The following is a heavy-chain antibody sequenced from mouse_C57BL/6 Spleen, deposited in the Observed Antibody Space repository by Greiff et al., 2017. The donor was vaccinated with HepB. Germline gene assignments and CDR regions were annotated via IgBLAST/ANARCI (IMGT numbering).Heavy chain of an antibody. Sequence: QVQLQQSGAELVKPGASVKMSCKASGYTFTSYWITWVKQRPGQGLEWIGDIYPGSGSTNYNEKFKSKATLTVDTSSSTAYMQLSSLTSEDSAVYYCARGGSYYTAWFAYWGQGTLVTVSA. CDR2: IYPGSGST. J-gene: IGHJ3*01. D-gene: IGHD2-12*01. V-gene: IGHV1-55*01. CDR3: ARGGSYYTAWFAY. CDR1: GYTFTSYW.